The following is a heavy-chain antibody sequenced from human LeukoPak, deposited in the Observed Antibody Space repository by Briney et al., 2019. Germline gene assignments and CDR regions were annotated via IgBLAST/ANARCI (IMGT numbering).Heavy chain of an antibody. V-gene: IGHV4-30-4*08. CDR3: ARHTRNHGMEV. J-gene: IGHJ6*02. Sequence: PSQTLSLICIVSGPSISSGDYSWTWIRQHPGKGLQWIGYIYNSGSTSYKPSLKSRVTISEDTSQNQFSLKLSSVTAADTAVYYCARHTRNHGMEVWGQGTTVTVSS. CDR2: IYNSGST. D-gene: IGHD1-14*01. CDR1: GPSISSGDYS.